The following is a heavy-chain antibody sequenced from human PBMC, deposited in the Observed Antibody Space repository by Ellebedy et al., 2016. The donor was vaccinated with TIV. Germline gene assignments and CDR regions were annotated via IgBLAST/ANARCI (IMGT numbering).Heavy chain of an antibody. V-gene: IGHV3-64D*06. CDR1: GFTFSSYA. J-gene: IGHJ4*02. CDR3: VKDFTIGVAAAGTFDY. Sequence: GGSLRLXXSASGFTFSSYAMHWVRQAPGKGLEYVSAISSNGGSTYYADSVKGRFTISRDNSKNTLYLQMSSLRAEDTAVYYCVKDFTIGVAAAGTFDYWGQGTLVTVSS. CDR2: ISSNGGST. D-gene: IGHD6-13*01.